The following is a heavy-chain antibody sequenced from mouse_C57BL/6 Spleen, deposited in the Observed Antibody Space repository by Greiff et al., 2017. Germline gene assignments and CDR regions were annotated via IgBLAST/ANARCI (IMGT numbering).Heavy chain of an antibody. Sequence: QVQLQQSGAELVRPGASVTLSCKASGYTFTDYEMHWVKQTPVHGLEWIGAIDPETGGTAYNQKFKGKAILTADKSSSTAYMELRSLTSEDSAVYYCTRPFLRYWYFDVWGTGTTVTVSS. CDR1: GYTFTDYE. J-gene: IGHJ1*03. V-gene: IGHV1-15*01. CDR2: IDPETGGT. CDR3: TRPFLRYWYFDV. D-gene: IGHD1-1*01.